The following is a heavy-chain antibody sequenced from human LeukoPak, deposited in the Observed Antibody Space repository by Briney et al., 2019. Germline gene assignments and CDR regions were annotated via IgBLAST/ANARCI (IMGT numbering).Heavy chain of an antibody. V-gene: IGHV3-48*03. CDR3: MRADS. CDR1: GFNFNSYD. CDR2: IRNSGSAI. Sequence: GGSLRLSCVASGFNFNSYDMNWVRQAPGKGLEWIAFIRNSGSAIYYADSVKARFTISRNNAKNSLYLQMNSLRGDDTAVYYCMRADSWGRGTLVTVSS. J-gene: IGHJ4*02.